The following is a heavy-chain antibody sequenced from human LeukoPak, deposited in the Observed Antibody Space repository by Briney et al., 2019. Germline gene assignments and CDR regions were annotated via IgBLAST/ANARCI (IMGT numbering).Heavy chain of an antibody. CDR2: INHSGST. V-gene: IGHV4-34*01. D-gene: IGHD5-18*01. Sequence: SETLSLTCAVYGGSFSGYYWSWIRQPPGKGLEWIGEINHSGSTNYNPSLKSRVTISVDTSKNQFSLKLSSVTAADTAVYYCAMGGGYSYGYTDYWGQGTLVTVSS. J-gene: IGHJ4*02. CDR3: AMGGGYSYGYTDY. CDR1: GGSFSGYY.